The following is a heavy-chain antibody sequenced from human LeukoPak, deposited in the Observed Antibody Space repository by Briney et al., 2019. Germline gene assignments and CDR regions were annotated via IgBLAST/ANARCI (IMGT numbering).Heavy chain of an antibody. D-gene: IGHD3-22*01. V-gene: IGHV4-38-2*02. Sequence: PSETLSLTCTVSGYSISSGYYWGWIRQPPGKGLEWIGSIYHSGSTYYNPSLKSRVTISVDTSKNQFSLKLSSVTAADTAVYYCARASYYYDGLDYWGQGALVTVSP. CDR2: IYHSGST. CDR1: GYSISSGYY. CDR3: ARASYYYDGLDY. J-gene: IGHJ4*01.